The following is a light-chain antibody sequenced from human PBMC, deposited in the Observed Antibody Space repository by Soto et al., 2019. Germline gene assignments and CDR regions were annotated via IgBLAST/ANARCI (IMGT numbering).Light chain of an antibody. Sequence: QSVLTQPPSASGTPGQRVTISCSGSSSNIASNSVNWYQQLPRTAPKLLIYYSDQRPSGVPDRLSASKSGTSASLAISGLQSEDEADYYCAAWDDSLNVYVFGTGTKLTVL. V-gene: IGLV1-44*01. CDR2: YSD. CDR3: AAWDDSLNVYV. CDR1: SSNIASNS. J-gene: IGLJ1*01.